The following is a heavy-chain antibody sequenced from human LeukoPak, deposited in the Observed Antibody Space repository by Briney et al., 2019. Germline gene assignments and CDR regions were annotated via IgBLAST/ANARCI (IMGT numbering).Heavy chain of an antibody. CDR1: GYTFTGYY. J-gene: IGHJ4*02. D-gene: IGHD3-22*01. V-gene: IGHV1-2*02. Sequence: GASVKVSCKASGYTFTGYYMHWVRQAPGQGLEWMGWINPNSGGTNYAQKFQGRVTMTRDTSISTAYMELSRLRSGDTAVYYCASSPGAMIVALDYWGQGTLVTVSS. CDR2: INPNSGGT. CDR3: ASSPGAMIVALDY.